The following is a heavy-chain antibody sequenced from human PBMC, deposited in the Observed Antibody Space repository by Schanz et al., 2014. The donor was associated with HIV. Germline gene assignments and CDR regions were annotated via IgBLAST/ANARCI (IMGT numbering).Heavy chain of an antibody. CDR2: ITYDGSIK. CDR3: STDIAVAGRGGMDL. V-gene: IGHV3-30-3*01. D-gene: IGHD6-19*01. CDR1: GFTSSSYA. Sequence: VQLVESGGGLVQPGGSLRLSCVASGFTSSSYAMYWARQAPGKGLEWVAFITYDGSIKKHADSVKGRFTISRDNSKKTLHLQMNSLRPEDTAVYYCSTDIAVAGRGGMDLWGQGTTVTVAS. J-gene: IGHJ6*02.